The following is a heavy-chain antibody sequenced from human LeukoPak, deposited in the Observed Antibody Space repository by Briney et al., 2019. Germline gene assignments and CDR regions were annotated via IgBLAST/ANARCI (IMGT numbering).Heavy chain of an antibody. D-gene: IGHD2-15*01. Sequence: SETLSLTCTVSGGSISSGSYYWSWIRQPAGKGLEWIGRIYTSGSTNYNPSLKSRVTISVDTSKNQFSLKLSSVTAADTAVYYCAREKRRYSSEYFDYWGQGTLVTVSS. V-gene: IGHV4-61*02. J-gene: IGHJ4*02. CDR2: IYTSGST. CDR3: AREKRRYSSEYFDY. CDR1: GGSISSGSYY.